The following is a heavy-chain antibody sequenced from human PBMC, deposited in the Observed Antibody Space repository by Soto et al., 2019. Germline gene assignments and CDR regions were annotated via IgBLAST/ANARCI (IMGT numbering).Heavy chain of an antibody. CDR2: IDPSDSYT. CDR3: ARRYDSSSYYYSP. J-gene: IGHJ3*01. V-gene: IGHV5-10-1*01. D-gene: IGHD3-22*01. Sequence: GESLKISCKGSGYSFTSYWISWVRQMPGKGLEWMGRIDPSDSYTNYSPSFQGHVTISADKSISTAYLQWSSLKASDTAMYYCARRYDSSSYYYSPWGQGTMVTVSS. CDR1: GYSFTSYW.